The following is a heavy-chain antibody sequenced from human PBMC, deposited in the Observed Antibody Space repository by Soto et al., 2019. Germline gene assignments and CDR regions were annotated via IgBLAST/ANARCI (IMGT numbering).Heavy chain of an antibody. V-gene: IGHV3-21*01. J-gene: IGHJ6*03. Sequence: GGSLRLSCAASGFTFSSYSMNWVRQAPGKGLEWVSSISSSSSYIYYADSVKGRFTISRDNAKNSLYLQMNSLRAEDTAVYYCARVLIWGPIVATRGVMDVWGKGTTVTVSS. CDR3: ARVLIWGPIVATRGVMDV. CDR2: ISSSSSYI. CDR1: GFTFSSYS. D-gene: IGHD5-12*01.